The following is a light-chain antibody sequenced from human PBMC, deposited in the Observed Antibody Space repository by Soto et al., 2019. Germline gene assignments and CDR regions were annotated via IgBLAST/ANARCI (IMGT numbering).Light chain of an antibody. CDR1: SSDVGGYNY. Sequence: QSALTQPPSASGSPGQSVTISCTGTSSDVGGYNYVSWYQQHPGKAPKLMIYEVSKRPSGVPDRFSGSKSGNTASLTVSGLQAGDEADYYCSSYAGSNKRVFGGGTKLTVL. CDR2: EVS. V-gene: IGLV2-8*01. CDR3: SSYAGSNKRV. J-gene: IGLJ2*01.